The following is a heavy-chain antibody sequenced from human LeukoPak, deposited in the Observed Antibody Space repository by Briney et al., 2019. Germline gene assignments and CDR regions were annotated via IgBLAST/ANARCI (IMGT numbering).Heavy chain of an antibody. CDR2: INHSGST. CDR3: ARPPRRGYCSSTSCYTLWYFQH. D-gene: IGHD2-2*02. Sequence: PSETLSLTCAVYGGSFSGYYWSWIRQPPGKGLEWIGEINHSGSTNYNPSLKSRVTISVDTSKNQFSLKLSSVTAADTAVYYCARPPRRGYCSSTSCYTLWYFQHWGQGTLVTVSS. CDR1: GGSFSGYY. V-gene: IGHV4-34*01. J-gene: IGHJ1*01.